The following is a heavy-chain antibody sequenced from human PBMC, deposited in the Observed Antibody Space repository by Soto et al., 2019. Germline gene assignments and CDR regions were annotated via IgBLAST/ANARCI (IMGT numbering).Heavy chain of an antibody. Sequence: QVQLVESGGGLVKPGGSLRLSCAASGFTFSGYYMSRIRQAPGKGLEWISYISSGGTTIYYADSVKGRFTISRDNAKNSVYLQMNSLRAEDTAVYYCASPTLARRGNWFDPWGQGTLVTVSS. J-gene: IGHJ5*02. CDR1: GFTFSGYY. CDR2: ISSGGTTI. V-gene: IGHV3-11*01. CDR3: ASPTLARRGNWFDP.